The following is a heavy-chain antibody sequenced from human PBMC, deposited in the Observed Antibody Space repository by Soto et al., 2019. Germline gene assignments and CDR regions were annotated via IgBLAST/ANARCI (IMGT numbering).Heavy chain of an antibody. V-gene: IGHV4-34*01. CDR3: ARAKPSGSRFGPRNFFYYGLDV. CDR1: GASLGDHY. Sequence: SQTLSLRCAVVGASLGDHYLAWIRQSTDKWMEWIGEVHPSGSTDYNPSLKSRLTLSLDTSKNQFSLKVASVTAADTAVYFCARAKPSGSRFGPRNFFYYGLDVWAPGTTVTVPS. D-gene: IGHD5-18*01. J-gene: IGHJ6*02. CDR2: VHPSGST.